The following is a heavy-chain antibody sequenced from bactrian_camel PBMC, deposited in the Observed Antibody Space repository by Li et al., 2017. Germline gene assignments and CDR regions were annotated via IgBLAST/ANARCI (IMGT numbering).Heavy chain of an antibody. J-gene: IGHJ4*01. CDR1: GYNFRNCQ. CDR3: AARNWPAMTDFQVLHDNEYNY. V-gene: IGHV3S31*01. CDR2: IGTAGGTT. Sequence: VQLVESGGGSVQAGGSLKLSCAASGYNFRNCQMGWYRQAPGKERECVAVIGTAGGTTYYSDSVRGRFVVSEGSWKKLWYLQMNSLKPEDTGTYYCAARNWPAMTDFQVLHDNEYNYWGQGTQVTVS. D-gene: IGHD7*01.